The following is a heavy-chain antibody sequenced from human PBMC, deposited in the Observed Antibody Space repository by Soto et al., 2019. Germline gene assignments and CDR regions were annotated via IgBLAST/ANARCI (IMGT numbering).Heavy chain of an antibody. V-gene: IGHV4-59*01. D-gene: IGHD5-18*01. CDR3: ARDHPHSYGVYYFEY. CDR1: GGSISNYY. CDR2: IYSSGST. J-gene: IGHJ4*02. Sequence: SETLSLTCTVSGGSISNYYWNWIRQSPGKGLEWIGYIYSSGSTHYNPSLQNRVTISIDTSKNQVSLNVNSVTAADTAVYYCARDHPHSYGVYYFEYWGQGTPVTVSS.